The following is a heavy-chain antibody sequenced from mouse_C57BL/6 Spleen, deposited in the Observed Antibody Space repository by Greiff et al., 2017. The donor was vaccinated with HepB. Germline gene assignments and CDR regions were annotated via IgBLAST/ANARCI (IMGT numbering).Heavy chain of an antibody. CDR3: ARSHYYGSSSFAY. V-gene: IGHV5-16*02. D-gene: IGHD1-1*01. CDR1: GFTFSDYY. Sequence: EVQLVESEGGLVQPGSSMKLSCTASGFTFSDYYMAWVRQVPEKGLEWVANINYDGSSTYYLDSLKSRFIISRDNAKNILYLQMSSLKSEDTAMYYCARSHYYGSSSFAYWGQGTLVTVSA. CDR2: INYDGSST. J-gene: IGHJ3*01.